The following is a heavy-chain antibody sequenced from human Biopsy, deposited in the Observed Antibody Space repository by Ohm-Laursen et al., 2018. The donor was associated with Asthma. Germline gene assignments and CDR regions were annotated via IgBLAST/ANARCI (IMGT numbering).Heavy chain of an antibody. V-gene: IGHV4-31*03. D-gene: IGHD6-19*01. J-gene: IGHJ4*02. Sequence: PSQTLSLTCTVSGDSITSGGCCWNWIRQHPGKGLEWIGYIHHSGTSYFNPSPKSRVSFSRDTSKNQFSLRLSSVTDADTAMYYCARIPRRSGSCFVDYWGQGTLVTVSS. CDR1: GDSITSGGCC. CDR2: IHHSGTS. CDR3: ARIPRRSGSCFVDY.